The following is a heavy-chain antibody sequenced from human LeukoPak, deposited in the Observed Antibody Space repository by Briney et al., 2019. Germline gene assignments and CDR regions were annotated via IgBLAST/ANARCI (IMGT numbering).Heavy chain of an antibody. CDR2: IWYDGSNK. CDR3: ARDFLLSPGSIDI. CDR1: GFTFSSYG. J-gene: IGHJ3*02. V-gene: IGHV3-33*01. Sequence: GRSLRLSCAASGFTFSSYGMPWVRQAPGKGLEGVAVIWYDGSNKYYADSVKGRFTISRDNSKNTLYLQMNSLRAEDTAVYYCARDFLLSPGSIDIWGQGTMVTVSS. D-gene: IGHD2-2*01.